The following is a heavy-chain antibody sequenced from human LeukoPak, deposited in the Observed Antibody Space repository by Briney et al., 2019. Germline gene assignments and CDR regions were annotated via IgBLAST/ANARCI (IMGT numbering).Heavy chain of an antibody. CDR1: GFTVSRSY. V-gene: IGHV3-66*01. J-gene: IGHJ3*02. Sequence: PGGSLRLSCAASGFTVSRSYMSWVRQAPGQGLEWVSIIYSGGSTYYADSVKGRFTISRDNSKNTLYLQMNSLRAEDTAVYYCARGKAAVSGDTFDIWGQGTMVTVSS. CDR3: ARGKAAVSGDTFDI. CDR2: IYSGGST. D-gene: IGHD6-19*01.